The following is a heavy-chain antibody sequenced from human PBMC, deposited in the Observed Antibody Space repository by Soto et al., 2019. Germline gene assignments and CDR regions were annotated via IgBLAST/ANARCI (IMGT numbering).Heavy chain of an antibody. CDR1: GYSFNSYW. CDR2: IYPGDSDT. V-gene: IGHV5-51*01. CDR3: AGPSSPHGVNAFDI. J-gene: IGHJ3*02. Sequence: GESLKISCKGSGYSFNSYWIGWVRQVPGKGLEWMGIIYPGDSDTRYSPSFQGQVTISADKSISTAYLQWSSLKASDTPMYYCAGPSSPHGVNAFDIWGQGTMVTVSS. D-gene: IGHD6-13*01.